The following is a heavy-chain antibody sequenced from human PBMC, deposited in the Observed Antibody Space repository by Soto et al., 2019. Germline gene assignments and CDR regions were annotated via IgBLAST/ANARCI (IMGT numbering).Heavy chain of an antibody. J-gene: IGHJ6*02. Sequence: GGSLRLSCAASGFTFNTYWMNWVRRAPGKGLEWVASIKQDGSEKFYVDSVKGRFTISRDDAKNSLYLQMNSLRADDTAVYYCSRLSGYYHYGMDVWGQGTTVTVSS. CDR2: IKQDGSEK. D-gene: IGHD6-25*01. CDR3: SRLSGYYHYGMDV. V-gene: IGHV3-7*03. CDR1: GFTFNTYW.